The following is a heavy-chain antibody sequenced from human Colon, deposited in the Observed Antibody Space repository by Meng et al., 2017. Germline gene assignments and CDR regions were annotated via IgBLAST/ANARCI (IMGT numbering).Heavy chain of an antibody. CDR2: TYGSVNT. Sequence: VQLQESGRGLGKPSGTLFLTCAVSGGSITNSNWWSWVRQPPGKGLEWIGQTYGSVNTAYNPSLKSRVTISVDKSKNQLSLTLSSVTAADTAVYYCAKNGAYCLEYWGQGILVTVSS. CDR3: AKNGAYCLEY. CDR1: GGSITNSNW. V-gene: IGHV4-4*02. J-gene: IGHJ4*02. D-gene: IGHD2-8*02.